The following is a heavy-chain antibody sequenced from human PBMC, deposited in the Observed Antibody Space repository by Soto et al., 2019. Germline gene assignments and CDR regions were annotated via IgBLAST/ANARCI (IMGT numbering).Heavy chain of an antibody. D-gene: IGHD3-10*01. J-gene: IGHJ6*02. V-gene: IGHV4-39*01. Sequence: PSETLSLTCTVSGGSVSSGSYYWGWIRQPPGKGLEWIGSIYYSGSTYYNPSLKSRVTISVDTSKNHFSLKLSSVTAADTAVYYCARHSRFVYYGSGTGGMDVWGQGTTVTVSS. CDR2: IYYSGST. CDR3: ARHSRFVYYGSGTGGMDV. CDR1: GGSVSSGSYY.